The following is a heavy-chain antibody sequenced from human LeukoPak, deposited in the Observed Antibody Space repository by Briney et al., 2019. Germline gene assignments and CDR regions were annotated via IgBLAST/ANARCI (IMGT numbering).Heavy chain of an antibody. Sequence: ASVKVSCKASGYTFTGYYMHWVRQAPGQGLEWMGWINPHNGDTYYAQKFQGRVTLTRDTSVRTAYMELSRLRSDDMAVYYCARRGYSGYDSLSDAFDIWGQGTMVTVSS. J-gene: IGHJ3*02. CDR3: ARRGYSGYDSLSDAFDI. D-gene: IGHD5-12*01. CDR2: INPHNGDT. CDR1: GYTFTGYY. V-gene: IGHV1-2*02.